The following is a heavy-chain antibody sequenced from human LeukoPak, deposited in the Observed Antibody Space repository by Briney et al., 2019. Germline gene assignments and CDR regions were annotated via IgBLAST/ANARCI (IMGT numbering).Heavy chain of an antibody. J-gene: IGHJ6*02. CDR2: IPYDGSNK. D-gene: IGHD3-10*01. CDR1: GFTFSTYG. Sequence: GGSLRLSCEASGFTFSTYGMHWVRQAPGKGLEWITLIPYDGSNKYYADSVKGRFTISRDNSKNTLYLQMNSQRAEDTAVYYCARYYGSGRGYYGLDVWGQGTTVTVFS. V-gene: IGHV3-30*03. CDR3: ARYYGSGRGYYGLDV.